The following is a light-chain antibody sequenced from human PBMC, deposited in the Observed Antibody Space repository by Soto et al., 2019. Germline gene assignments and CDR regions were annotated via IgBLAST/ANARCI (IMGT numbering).Light chain of an antibody. V-gene: IGKV3-15*01. CDR3: QQYNNWPPWT. CDR2: GAS. Sequence: EIVMTQSPATLSVSPGERATLSCRASQSVSSNLAWYQHKPGQSPRLLIYGASARATGIPDRFSGGGSGAEYTLTISSLQSEDSAVYYCQQYNNWPPWTFGQGTKVDIK. J-gene: IGKJ1*01. CDR1: QSVSSN.